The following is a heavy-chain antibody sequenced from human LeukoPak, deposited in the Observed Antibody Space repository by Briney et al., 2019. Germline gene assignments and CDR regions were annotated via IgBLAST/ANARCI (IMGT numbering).Heavy chain of an antibody. Sequence: GGSLRLSCAASGFTFDVYAMHWVRQAPGKGLEWVSGISWNSGTKGYADSVKGRFTISRDNAKNSLYLQMNSLRGEDAALYYCAVLHYYAMDVWGQGTTVTVSS. D-gene: IGHD2-8*01. J-gene: IGHJ6*02. CDR1: GFTFDVYA. V-gene: IGHV3-9*01. CDR3: AVLHYYAMDV. CDR2: ISWNSGTK.